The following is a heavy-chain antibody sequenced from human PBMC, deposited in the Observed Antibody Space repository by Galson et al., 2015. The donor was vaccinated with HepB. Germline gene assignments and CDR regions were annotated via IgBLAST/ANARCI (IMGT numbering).Heavy chain of an antibody. V-gene: IGHV6-1*01. CDR1: GDSVSTNNAG. D-gene: IGHD2-15*01. Sequence: CTISGDSVSTNNAGWNRIRQSPSRGLEWLGRTFYRSRWKYDYAVSVRSRIVINPDTSKNQFSLQLNSVTPEDTAVYYCARGRVLGGRTDGFDYWGQGTLVPVSS. CDR3: ARGRVLGGRTDGFDY. CDR2: TFYRSRWKY. J-gene: IGHJ4*02.